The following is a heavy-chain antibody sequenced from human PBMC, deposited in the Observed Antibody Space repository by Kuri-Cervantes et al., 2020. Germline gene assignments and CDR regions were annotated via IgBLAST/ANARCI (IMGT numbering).Heavy chain of an antibody. CDR3: AREGDYGDYYMDV. V-gene: IGHV4-38-2*02. Sequence: SETLSLTCTVSGYSISSGYYWGWIRQPPGKGLEWIGSIYHSGSTYYNPSLKSRVTISVDTSKNQFPLKLSSVTAADTAVYYCAREGDYGDYYMDVWGKGTTVTVSS. J-gene: IGHJ6*03. D-gene: IGHD4-17*01. CDR2: IYHSGST. CDR1: GYSISSGYY.